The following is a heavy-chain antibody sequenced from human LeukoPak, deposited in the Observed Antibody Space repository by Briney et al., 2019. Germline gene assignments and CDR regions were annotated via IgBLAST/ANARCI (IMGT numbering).Heavy chain of an antibody. Sequence: SETLSLTCTVSGGSISSYYWSWIRKPAGKGLEWIGRIYTSGSTNYNPTLKSPVTISVDTSKNQFSLKLSFVTAADTEVYYCGSSIGASGYSNPIGAFDIWGQGTMVTVSS. J-gene: IGHJ3*02. V-gene: IGHV4-4*07. CDR1: GGSISSYY. CDR3: GSSIGASGYSNPIGAFDI. CDR2: IYTSGST. D-gene: IGHD3-3*01.